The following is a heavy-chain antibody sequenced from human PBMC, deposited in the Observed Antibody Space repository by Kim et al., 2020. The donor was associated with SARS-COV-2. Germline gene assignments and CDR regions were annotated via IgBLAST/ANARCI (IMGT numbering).Heavy chain of an antibody. D-gene: IGHD2-2*01. CDR1: GFTFSSYA. Sequence: GGSLRLSCAASGFTFSSYAMSWVRQAPGKGLEWVSAISGSGGSTYYADSVKGRFTISRDNSKNTLYLQMNSLRAEDTAVYYCAKWRYCSSTSCYSDYYYYYGMDVWGQGTTVTVSS. J-gene: IGHJ6*02. CDR3: AKWRYCSSTSCYSDYYYYYGMDV. CDR2: ISGSGGST. V-gene: IGHV3-23*01.